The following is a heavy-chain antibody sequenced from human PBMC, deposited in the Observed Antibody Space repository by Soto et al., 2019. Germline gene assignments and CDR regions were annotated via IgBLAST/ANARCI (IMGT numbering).Heavy chain of an antibody. J-gene: IGHJ6*02. D-gene: IGHD3-10*01. CDR3: ATRRKRFSYFYYYGMDV. CDR1: GGPFTNYG. V-gene: IGHV1-69*12. CDR2: VIPIFGSA. Sequence: QVHLVQSGAEMRKPGSSVRVSCKASGGPFTNYGLNWVRQAPGQGLEWMGGVIPIFGSATYAQKFQDRVTFTADESTTTAYLELSGLRLDDTAIYYCATRRKRFSYFYYYGMDVWGQGTTVTVSS.